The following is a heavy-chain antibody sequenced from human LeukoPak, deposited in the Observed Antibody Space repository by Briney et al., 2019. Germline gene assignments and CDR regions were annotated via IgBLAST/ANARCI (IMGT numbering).Heavy chain of an antibody. Sequence: SETLSLTCAVYGGSFSGYYWSWIRQSPGKGLEWIGEINHSGSTNYNPSLKSRVTISVDTSKNRFSLKLSSVTAADTAVYYCARADSSSSIDYWGQGTLVTVSS. CDR2: INHSGST. CDR3: ARADSSSSIDY. J-gene: IGHJ4*02. CDR1: GGSFSGYY. D-gene: IGHD6-6*01. V-gene: IGHV4-34*01.